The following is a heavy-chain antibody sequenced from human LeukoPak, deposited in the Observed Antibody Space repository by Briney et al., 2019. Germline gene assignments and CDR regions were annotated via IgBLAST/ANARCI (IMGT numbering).Heavy chain of an antibody. J-gene: IGHJ3*02. CDR1: GFSLSTPGMR. V-gene: IGHV2-70*04. CDR3: ARMVTNGGAFDI. CDR2: IDWDDDK. D-gene: IGHD2-8*01. Sequence: SGPTLVNPTQTLTLTCTFSGFSLSTPGMRVSWIRQPPGKALEWLARIDWDDDKFYSTSLNTRLTTSKDTSKNQVVLTMTNVDPVDTATYYCARMVTNGGAFDIWGQGTMVTVSS.